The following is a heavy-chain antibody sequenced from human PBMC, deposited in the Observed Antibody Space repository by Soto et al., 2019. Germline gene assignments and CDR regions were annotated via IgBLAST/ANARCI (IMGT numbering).Heavy chain of an antibody. CDR1: GGSSISSSYY. V-gene: IGHV4-39*01. D-gene: IGHD3-10*01. J-gene: IGHJ4*02. Sequence: TKCLPCTVAGGSSISSSYYWSMIRQPPGKGLEWIGSIYYSGSTYYNPSRKSRVTISVDTSKNQFSLKLSSVTAADTAVYYCARCELLLCFGENEKHYFDYWGQGTLVTVSS. CDR3: ARCELLLCFGENEKHYFDY. CDR2: IYYSGST.